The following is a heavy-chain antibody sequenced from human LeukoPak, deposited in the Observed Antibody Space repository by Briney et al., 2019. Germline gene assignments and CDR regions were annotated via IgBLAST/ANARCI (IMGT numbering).Heavy chain of an antibody. D-gene: IGHD5-12*01. Sequence: PSETLSLTCTVSGGSISSGDYYWSWIRQPPGKGLEWIGYISYTGSAYYNPSLKSRITIPVDTSKNQFSLKLSSVTAADTAVYYCARDQSGYGRFDYWGQGTLVTVSP. V-gene: IGHV4-30-4*01. CDR2: ISYTGSA. CDR1: GGSISSGDYY. CDR3: ARDQSGYGRFDY. J-gene: IGHJ4*02.